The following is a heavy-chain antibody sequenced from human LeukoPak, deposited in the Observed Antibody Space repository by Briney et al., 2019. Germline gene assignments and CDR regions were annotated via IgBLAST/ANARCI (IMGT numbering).Heavy chain of an antibody. CDR3: ARSATFDY. V-gene: IGHV3-7*01. CDR2: IKQEGSEK. CDR1: GFIFSSYW. Sequence: GGSLRLSCAASGFIFSSYWMNWVRQAPGKGLEWVANIKQEGSEKYYVDSVKGRFTISRDNSKNTLYLQMNSLRGEDTAVYYCARSATFDYWGQGTLVTVSS. J-gene: IGHJ4*02.